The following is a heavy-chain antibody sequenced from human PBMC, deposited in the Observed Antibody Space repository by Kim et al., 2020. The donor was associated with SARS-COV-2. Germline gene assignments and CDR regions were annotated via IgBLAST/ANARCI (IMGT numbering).Heavy chain of an antibody. V-gene: IGHV5-51*01. J-gene: IGHJ4*02. D-gene: IGHD3-10*01. Sequence: YGPSLQGQVTISAGKSTSTAYRQWSSLKASDTAMYYCARGFLGFGEPFDYWGQGTLVTVSS. CDR3: ARGFLGFGEPFDY.